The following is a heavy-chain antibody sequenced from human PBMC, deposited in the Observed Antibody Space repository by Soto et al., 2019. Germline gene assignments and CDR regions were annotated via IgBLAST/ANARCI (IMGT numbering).Heavy chain of an antibody. D-gene: IGHD1-26*01. J-gene: IGHJ3*02. CDR2: INPNHGGT. V-gene: IGHV1-2*02. Sequence: QVHLVQSGAEVEKPGASVKVSCNTSGYTFTAYFMHWVRQAPGQGLEWMGWINPNHGGTDYAQKFQGRVTMTRDTSTTTFYMELSSLRSDDTAVYFCARARFSGHLGYFDMWGQGTKVTVSS. CDR3: ARARFSGHLGYFDM. CDR1: GYTFTAYF.